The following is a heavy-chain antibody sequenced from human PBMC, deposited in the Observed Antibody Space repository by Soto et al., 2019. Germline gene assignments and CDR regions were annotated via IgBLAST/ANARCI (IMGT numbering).Heavy chain of an antibody. CDR1: GGSISSSSYY. Sequence: QLQLQESGPGLVKPSETLSLTCTVSGGSISSSSYYWGWIRQPPGKGLEWIGSIYYSGSTYYNPSLKSRVTISVDTSKTQFSLKLSSVTAADTAVYYCARGESDYGGNPFDYWGQGTLVTVSS. CDR2: IYYSGST. D-gene: IGHD4-17*01. CDR3: ARGESDYGGNPFDY. V-gene: IGHV4-39*01. J-gene: IGHJ4*02.